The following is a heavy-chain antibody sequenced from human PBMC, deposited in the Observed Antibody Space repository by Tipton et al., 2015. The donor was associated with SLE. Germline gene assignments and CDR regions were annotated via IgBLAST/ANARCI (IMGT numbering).Heavy chain of an antibody. Sequence: TLSLTCTVSGGSISSHYWSWIRQPLGKGLEWIGSVSYTGSTNYNPSLRSRVTISVDTSKNQLTLRVNSATAADTAVYYCARGGGSYYDYWGQGTLVTVSS. V-gene: IGHV4-59*08. CDR2: VSYTGST. J-gene: IGHJ4*02. D-gene: IGHD1-26*01. CDR1: GGSISSHY. CDR3: ARGGGSYYDY.